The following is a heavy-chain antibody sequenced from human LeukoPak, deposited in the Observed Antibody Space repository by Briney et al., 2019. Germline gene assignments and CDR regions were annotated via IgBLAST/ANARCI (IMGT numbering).Heavy chain of an antibody. CDR3: ARDQGSLIVLSTTNWYFDL. V-gene: IGHV3-7*01. D-gene: IGHD3-22*01. Sequence: SGGSLRLSCAASGFTCINYWMSWVSQAPGKGVEWVANINQDGSEIYYVDSVKGRFTISRDNAKNSLYLQINSLRAEDTAVYYCARDQGSLIVLSTTNWYFDLWGRGTLVTVSS. J-gene: IGHJ2*01. CDR1: GFTCINYW. CDR2: INQDGSEI.